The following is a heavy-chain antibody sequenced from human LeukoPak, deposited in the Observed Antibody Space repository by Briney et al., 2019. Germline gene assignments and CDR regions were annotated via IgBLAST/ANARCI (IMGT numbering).Heavy chain of an antibody. CDR2: VDPEDGET. CDR3: ATEEIRQWLVRNDY. J-gene: IGHJ4*02. D-gene: IGHD6-19*01. CDR1: GYTFPDYY. Sequence: ASVKVSCKVSGYTFPDYYMHWVQQAPGKGLEWMGLVDPEDGETIYAEKFQGRVTITADTSTDTAYMELSSLRSEDTAVYYCATEEIRQWLVRNDYWGQGTLVTVSS. V-gene: IGHV1-69-2*01.